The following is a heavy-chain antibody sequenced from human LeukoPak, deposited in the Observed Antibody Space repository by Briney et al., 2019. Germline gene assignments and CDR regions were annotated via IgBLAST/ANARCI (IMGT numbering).Heavy chain of an antibody. CDR2: ITLSGGST. CDR3: AKRGNPAVGHHYLDV. D-gene: IGHD2-2*01. Sequence: GGSLRLSCAASGFTFSYYDMNWVRQAPGKGLEWVASITLSGGSTFYADSVKGRFTISRDNSKNTLYLQTNSLSAEDTAVDYCAKRGNPAVGHHYLDVWGKGTTVSVSS. J-gene: IGHJ6*03. CDR1: GFTFSYYD. V-gene: IGHV3-23*01.